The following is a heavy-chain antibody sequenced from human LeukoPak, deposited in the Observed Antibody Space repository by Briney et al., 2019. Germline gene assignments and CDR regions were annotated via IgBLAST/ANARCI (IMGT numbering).Heavy chain of an antibody. CDR3: ARDSAFLAFDY. CDR1: GGSISSYY. V-gene: IGHV4-59*01. CDR2: IYYSGST. D-gene: IGHD2/OR15-2a*01. J-gene: IGHJ4*02. Sequence: SETLSLACTVSGGSISSYYWSWSRQPPGKGLEWIGYIYYSGSTNYNPSLKSRVTISVDTSKNQFSLKLSSVTAADTAVYYCARDSAFLAFDYWGQGTLVTVSS.